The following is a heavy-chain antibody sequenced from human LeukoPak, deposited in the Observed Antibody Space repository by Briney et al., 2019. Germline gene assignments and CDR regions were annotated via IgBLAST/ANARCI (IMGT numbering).Heavy chain of an antibody. Sequence: PGGSLRLSCAASGFTFSSYSMNWVRHAPGKGLEWVSSISSSSSYIYYADSVKGRFTISRDNAKNSLYLQMNSLRAEDTAVYYCARVGGMVRGVIITFVDYWGQGTLVTVSS. CDR1: GFTFSSYS. CDR3: ARVGGMVRGVIITFVDY. D-gene: IGHD3-10*01. J-gene: IGHJ4*02. CDR2: ISSSSSYI. V-gene: IGHV3-21*01.